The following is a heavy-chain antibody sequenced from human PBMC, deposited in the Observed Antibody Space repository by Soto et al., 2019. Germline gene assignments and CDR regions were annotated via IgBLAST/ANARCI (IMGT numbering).Heavy chain of an antibody. J-gene: IGHJ4*02. Sequence: SETLSLTCTVSGGSITSSSYYWGWIRQPPGKGLEWIGNIYYIENTFYNESLKSRVTISVDTSKNQFSLKLSSVTAADTAVYYCARLRVPNYYFDFWGQGTLVTGSS. CDR2: IYYIENT. CDR1: GGSITSSSYY. D-gene: IGHD2-2*01. CDR3: ARLRVPNYYFDF. V-gene: IGHV4-39*01.